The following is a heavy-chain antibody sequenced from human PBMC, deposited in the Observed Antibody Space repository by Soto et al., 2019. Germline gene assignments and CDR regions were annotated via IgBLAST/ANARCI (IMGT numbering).Heavy chain of an antibody. V-gene: IGHV4-39*01. D-gene: IGHD3-3*01. CDR3: ARHFGVVILNFDY. Sequence: PSETLSLTFTVPGGSISSSSYYWGWIRQPPGRGLEWIGSIYYSGSTYYNPSLKSRVTISVDTSKNQFSLKLSSVTAADTAVYYCARHFGVVILNFDYWGQGTLVTVSS. CDR2: IYYSGST. J-gene: IGHJ4*02. CDR1: GGSISSSSYY.